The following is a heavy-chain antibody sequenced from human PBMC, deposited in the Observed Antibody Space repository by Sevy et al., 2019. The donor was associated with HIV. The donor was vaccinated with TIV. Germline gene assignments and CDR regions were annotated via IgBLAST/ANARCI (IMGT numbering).Heavy chain of an antibody. Sequence: GGSLRLSCAASGFTLSNFWMHWVRQVPGKGLVWISYINGDGDITSYADFVKGRFTISRDNAKNTLYLQMNSLRPEDTAVYYCARDPAGSYYPLDHWGQGTLVTVSS. CDR3: ARDPAGSYYPLDH. V-gene: IGHV3-74*01. CDR1: GFTLSNFW. D-gene: IGHD3-10*01. J-gene: IGHJ5*02. CDR2: INGDGDIT.